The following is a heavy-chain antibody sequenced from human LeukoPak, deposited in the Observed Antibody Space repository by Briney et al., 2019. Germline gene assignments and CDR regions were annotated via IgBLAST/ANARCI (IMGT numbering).Heavy chain of an antibody. J-gene: IGHJ3*02. CDR3: ARGRRGHDAFDI. Sequence: SVKVSCKASGGTFSSYAISWVRQAPGQGLEWMGGIIPIFGTANYAQKFQGRVTITAAESTSTAYMELSSLRSEDTAVYYCARGRRGHDAFDIWGQGTMVTVSS. CDR1: GGTFSSYA. CDR2: IIPIFGTA. V-gene: IGHV1-69*13.